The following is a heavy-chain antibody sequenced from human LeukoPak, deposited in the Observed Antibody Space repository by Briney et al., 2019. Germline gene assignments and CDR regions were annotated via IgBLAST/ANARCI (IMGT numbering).Heavy chain of an antibody. CDR1: GGSISTYY. CDR3: ARTLEWFGYFDY. Sequence: SETLSLTCTVSGGSISTYYWSWIRQPAGKGLEWIGRIYTSGSTNYNPSLKSRVTMSVDTSKNQFSLKLSSVTAADTAVYYCARTLEWFGYFDYWGQGTLVTVSS. CDR2: IYTSGST. V-gene: IGHV4-4*07. D-gene: IGHD3-3*01. J-gene: IGHJ4*02.